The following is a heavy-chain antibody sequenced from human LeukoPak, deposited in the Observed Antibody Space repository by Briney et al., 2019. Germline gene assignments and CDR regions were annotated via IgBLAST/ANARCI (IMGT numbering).Heavy chain of an antibody. CDR3: ARGSDDSSYGFDY. Sequence: SVKVSCKASGGTFSSYAISWVRQAPGQGLEWMGRIIPILGIANYAQKFQGRVTITTDESTSTAYMELSSLRSEDTAVYYCARGSDDSSYGFDYWGQGTLVTVSS. CDR2: IIPILGIA. V-gene: IGHV1-69*04. J-gene: IGHJ4*02. D-gene: IGHD3-22*01. CDR1: GGTFSSYA.